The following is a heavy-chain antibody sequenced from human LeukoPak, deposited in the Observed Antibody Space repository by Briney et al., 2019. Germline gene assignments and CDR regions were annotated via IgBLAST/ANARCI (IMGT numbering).Heavy chain of an antibody. CDR2: INSDATTT. J-gene: IGHJ4*02. D-gene: IGHD3-22*01. Sequence: GGSLRLSCAASGLTVSSNYMSWVRQAPGKGLVWVSRINSDATTTNYADSVKGRFTISRDNAKNTLYLQMNSLRAEDTAVYYCVRGDIPSYYDSSGYYPFDKWGQGTLVTVSS. CDR3: VRGDIPSYYDSSGYYPFDK. CDR1: GLTVSSNY. V-gene: IGHV3-74*01.